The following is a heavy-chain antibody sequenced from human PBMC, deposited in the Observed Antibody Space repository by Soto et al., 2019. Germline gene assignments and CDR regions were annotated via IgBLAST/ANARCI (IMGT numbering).Heavy chain of an antibody. V-gene: IGHV1-2*04. CDR3: ARGTYYDFWSGGGRGMDV. Sequence: ASVKVSCKASGYTFTGYYMHWVRQAPGQGLEWMGWINPNSGGTNYAQKFQGWVTMTRDTSISTAYMELSRLRSDDTAVYYCARGTYYDFWSGGGRGMDVRGQGXTVTVYS. CDR2: INPNSGGT. D-gene: IGHD3-3*01. CDR1: GYTFTGYY. J-gene: IGHJ6*02.